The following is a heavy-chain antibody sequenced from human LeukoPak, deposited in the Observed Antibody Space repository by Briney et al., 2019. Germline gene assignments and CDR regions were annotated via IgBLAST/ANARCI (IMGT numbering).Heavy chain of an antibody. D-gene: IGHD1-26*01. Sequence: GESLKISCKGSGYSFTSYWIGWVRQMPGKGLEWMGTIYPGDSDTRYSPSFQGQVTISADKSISTAYLQWSSLKASDTAMYYCAIGSGSYYAPYAAFDIWGQGTMVTVSS. CDR1: GYSFTSYW. J-gene: IGHJ3*02. V-gene: IGHV5-51*01. CDR3: AIGSGSYYAPYAAFDI. CDR2: IYPGDSDT.